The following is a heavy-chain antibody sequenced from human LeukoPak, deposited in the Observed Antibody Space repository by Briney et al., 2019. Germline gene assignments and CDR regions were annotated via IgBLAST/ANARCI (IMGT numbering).Heavy chain of an antibody. Sequence: SGGSLRLSCAVSGFTFSNYAMSWVRQVPGKGPEWVSAISGTGGNTFYADSVKGRFTISRDNSKNTLYLQMNSLRAEDTAIYYCAKNIRQLGNYYYYMDVWGKGTTVTVSS. V-gene: IGHV3-23*01. CDR2: ISGTGGNT. D-gene: IGHD1-1*01. CDR1: GFTFSNYA. CDR3: AKNIRQLGNYYYYMDV. J-gene: IGHJ6*03.